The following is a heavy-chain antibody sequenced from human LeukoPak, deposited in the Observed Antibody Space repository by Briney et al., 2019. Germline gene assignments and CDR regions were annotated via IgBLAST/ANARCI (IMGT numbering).Heavy chain of an antibody. V-gene: IGHV4-39*01. CDR1: GGSINSSSYY. CDR3: ARSSGYYFEYFHH. J-gene: IGHJ1*01. Sequence: SETLSLTCTVSGGSINSSSYYWGWIRQPPGKGLEWIGSIFYSGNTYDNPSLKSRVTISVDTSKNQFSLKLNSVTAADTALYYCARSSGYYFEYFHHWGQGTLVTVSS. CDR2: IFYSGNT. D-gene: IGHD3-22*01.